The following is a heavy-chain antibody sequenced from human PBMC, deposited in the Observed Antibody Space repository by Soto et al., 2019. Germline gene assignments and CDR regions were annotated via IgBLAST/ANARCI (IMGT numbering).Heavy chain of an antibody. J-gene: IGHJ4*02. D-gene: IGHD2-2*01. Sequence: GFLRVSCAAAGLTFSSYAMSWVRQAPGKGLEWVSAISGSGGSTYYADSVKGRFTISRDNSKNTLYLQMNSLRAEDTAVYYCAKDWEYCSRTSCFGGRGTPVDYWGQGTLVTVSS. CDR3: AKDWEYCSRTSCFGGRGTPVDY. V-gene: IGHV3-23*01. CDR1: GLTFSSYA. CDR2: ISGSGGST.